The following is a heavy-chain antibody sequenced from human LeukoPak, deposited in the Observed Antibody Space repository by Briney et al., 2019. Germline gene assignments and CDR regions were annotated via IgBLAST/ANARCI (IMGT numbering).Heavy chain of an antibody. J-gene: IGHJ6*02. CDR2: IDPGDSDT. CDR1: GYSFTSYW. Sequence: GESLKISCKGSGYSFTSYWIGWVRQMPGKGLGWMGIIDPGDSDTRYSPSFQGQVTISADKSISTAYLQWSSLKASDTAMYYCARRSGGDGYYYYGMDVWGQGTTVTVSS. V-gene: IGHV5-51*01. D-gene: IGHD6-19*01. CDR3: ARRSGGDGYYYYGMDV.